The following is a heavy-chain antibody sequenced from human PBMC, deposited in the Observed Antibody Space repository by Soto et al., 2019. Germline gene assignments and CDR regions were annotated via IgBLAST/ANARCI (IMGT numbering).Heavy chain of an antibody. Sequence: EVQLLESGGDLVQPGGSLRLSCAASGFNVGAFAVNWVRQAPGKGLEWVSGISVSDAFIYYADSVRGRFSISRDASENILYLQMNSLRVDDKVLYYCTRETVAGITGLDYWGPGTLVTVSS. V-gene: IGHV3-23*01. D-gene: IGHD1-20*01. CDR1: GFNVGAFA. CDR3: TRETVAGITGLDY. J-gene: IGHJ4*02. CDR2: ISVSDAFI.